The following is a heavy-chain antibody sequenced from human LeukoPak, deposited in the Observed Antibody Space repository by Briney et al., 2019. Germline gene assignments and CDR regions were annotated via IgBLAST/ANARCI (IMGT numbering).Heavy chain of an antibody. CDR3: ARANFLYCSSINCLFDC. D-gene: IGHD2-2*01. Sequence: ASVKVSCKASGYTFTDYYMHWVRQAPGQGLEWMTWINPNSGDTYYAQKFQGRVTMTRDTSISTAYMELSWLRSDDTAVYYCARANFLYCSSINCLFDCWGQGTLVTVSS. J-gene: IGHJ4*02. V-gene: IGHV1-2*02. CDR1: GYTFTDYY. CDR2: INPNSGDT.